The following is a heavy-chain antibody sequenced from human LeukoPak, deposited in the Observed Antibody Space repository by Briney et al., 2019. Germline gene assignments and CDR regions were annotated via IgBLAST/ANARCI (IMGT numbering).Heavy chain of an antibody. CDR3: ARAITMIVVDY. J-gene: IGHJ4*02. Sequence: ASVKVSCKASGYTFTSYYMHWVRQAPGQGLEWMGIINPSGGSTSYAQKFQGRVTMTRDMSTSTVYMELSSLRSEDTAVYYCARAITMIVVDYWGQGTLVTVSS. CDR2: INPSGGST. D-gene: IGHD3-22*01. V-gene: IGHV1-46*01. CDR1: GYTFTSYY.